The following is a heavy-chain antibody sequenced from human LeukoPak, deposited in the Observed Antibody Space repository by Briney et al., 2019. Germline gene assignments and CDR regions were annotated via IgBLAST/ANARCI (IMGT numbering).Heavy chain of an antibody. CDR3: ARDLASGWYYAFDI. V-gene: IGHV3-21*01. Sequence: GGSLRLSCAASGFTFSSYSMNWVRQAPGKGLEWVSSISSSSSYIYYADSVKGRFTISRDNAKNSLYLQMNGLRAEDTAVYYCARDLASGWYYAFDIWGQGTMVTVSS. J-gene: IGHJ3*02. CDR2: ISSSSSYI. CDR1: GFTFSSYS. D-gene: IGHD6-19*01.